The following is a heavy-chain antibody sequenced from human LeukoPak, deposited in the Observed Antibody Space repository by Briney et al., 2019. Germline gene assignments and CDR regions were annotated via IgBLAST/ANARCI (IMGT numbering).Heavy chain of an antibody. CDR2: INPNSGGT. CDR1: GYTFTGYY. Sequence: ASVKVSCKASGYTFTGYYIHWVLQAPGQRLEWMGRINPNSGGTNYAQKFQCRVTMTGDTSISTADMELSRLRSNDTPLYYCARVPVVLPGTGVYIKGAYNWFDPWGQGTLVTVSS. CDR3: ARVPVVLPGTGVYIKGAYNWFDP. J-gene: IGHJ5*02. D-gene: IGHD3/OR15-3a*01. V-gene: IGHV1-2*06.